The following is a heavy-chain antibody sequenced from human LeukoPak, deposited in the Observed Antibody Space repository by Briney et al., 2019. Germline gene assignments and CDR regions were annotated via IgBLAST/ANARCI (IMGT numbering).Heavy chain of an antibody. CDR1: GFTFSSYG. CDR3: ARDHDCSSTSCSSYYYYYGMDV. J-gene: IGHJ6*02. V-gene: IGHV3-33*01. Sequence: PGGSLRLSCAASGFTFSSYGMHWVRQAPGKGLEWVAVIWYDGSNKYYADSVKGRITISRDNSKNTLYLQMNSLRAEDTAVYYCARDHDCSSTSCSSYYYYYGMDVWGQGTTVTVSS. CDR2: IWYDGSNK. D-gene: IGHD2-2*01.